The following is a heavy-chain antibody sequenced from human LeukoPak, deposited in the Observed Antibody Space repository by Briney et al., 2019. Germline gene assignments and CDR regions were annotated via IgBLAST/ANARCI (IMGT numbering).Heavy chain of an antibody. D-gene: IGHD3-16*02. CDR1: GGSISTTNYY. CDR3: ARAWGVYDYVWGSYRPYYFDY. Sequence: SETLSLTCTVSGGSISTTNYYWGWIRQPPGRDLEWIGSIYSSGNTYYNPSLESRVTISVDTSKNQLSLKLTSATAADTSVYYCARAWGVYDYVWGSYRPYYFDYWGQGTLVTVSS. V-gene: IGHV4-39*01. J-gene: IGHJ4*02. CDR2: IYSSGNT.